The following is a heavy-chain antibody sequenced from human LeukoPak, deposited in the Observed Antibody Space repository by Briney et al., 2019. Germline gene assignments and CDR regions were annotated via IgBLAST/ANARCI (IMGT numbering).Heavy chain of an antibody. CDR3: AREPTVTTSWNYYYGMDV. CDR1: GFTFSSYA. CDR2: ISYDGSNK. Sequence: PGRSLRLSCAASGFTFSSYAMHWVRQAPGEGLEWVAVISYDGSNKYYADSVKGRFTISRDNSKNTLYLQMNSLRAEDTAVYYCAREPTVTTSWNYYYGMDVWGQGTTVTVSS. J-gene: IGHJ6*02. V-gene: IGHV3-30-3*01. D-gene: IGHD4-17*01.